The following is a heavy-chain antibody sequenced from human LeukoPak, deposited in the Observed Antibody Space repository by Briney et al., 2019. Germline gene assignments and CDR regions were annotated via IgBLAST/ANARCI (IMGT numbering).Heavy chain of an antibody. Sequence: GGSLRLSCAASGFTFSSYAMSWVRQAPGKGLEWVSAISGSGGSTYYADSVKGRFTISRDNSKNTLYLQMNSLRAEDTAVYYCAKDPYYYDSSGYYLGDYWGQGTLVTVSS. J-gene: IGHJ4*02. V-gene: IGHV3-23*01. CDR3: AKDPYYYDSSGYYLGDY. CDR1: GFTFSSYA. D-gene: IGHD3-22*01. CDR2: ISGSGGST.